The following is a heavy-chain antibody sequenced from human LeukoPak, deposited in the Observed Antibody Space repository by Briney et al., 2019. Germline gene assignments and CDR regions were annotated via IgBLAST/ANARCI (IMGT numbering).Heavy chain of an antibody. Sequence: SVKVSCKAFGGTFSNYAITWVRQAPGQGLEWMGRIIPIFGIANYAQKFQGRVTITTDESTSTDYMELSSLRSEDTAVYYCARGDGYGYNWFDSWGQGTLVTVSS. CDR1: GGTFSNYA. CDR3: ARGDGYGYNWFDS. D-gene: IGHD5-24*01. CDR2: IIPIFGIA. V-gene: IGHV1-69*05. J-gene: IGHJ5*01.